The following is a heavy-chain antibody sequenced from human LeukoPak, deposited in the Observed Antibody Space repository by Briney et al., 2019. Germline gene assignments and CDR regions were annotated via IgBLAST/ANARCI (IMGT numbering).Heavy chain of an antibody. CDR2: KSYDGSNK. Sequence: GGSLSLSCAASGFTFGSYAMHWVRQAAGRGLGWVAVKSYDGSNKYYADSVKGRFTISRDNSKNTLYLQMNSLRAEDTAVYYCATIVDTAMVTDYWGQGTLVTVSS. V-gene: IGHV3-30*04. CDR1: GFTFGSYA. J-gene: IGHJ4*02. D-gene: IGHD5-18*01. CDR3: ATIVDTAMVTDY.